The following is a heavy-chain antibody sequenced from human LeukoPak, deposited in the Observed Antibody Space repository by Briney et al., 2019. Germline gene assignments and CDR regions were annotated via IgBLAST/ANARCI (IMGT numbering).Heavy chain of an antibody. CDR3: ARGVSRYYYMDV. J-gene: IGHJ6*03. CDR2: IIPILGIA. V-gene: IGHV1-69*04. Sequence: ASVKVSCKASGGTFSSYAISWVRQAPGQGLEWMGRIIPILGIANYAQKFQGRVTITADKSTSTAYMELSSLRSEDTAVYYCARGVSRYYYMDVWGKGTTVTVSS. CDR1: GGTFSSYA. D-gene: IGHD6-13*01.